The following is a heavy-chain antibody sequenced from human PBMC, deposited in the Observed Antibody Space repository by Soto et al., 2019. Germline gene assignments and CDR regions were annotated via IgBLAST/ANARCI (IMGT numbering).Heavy chain of an antibody. J-gene: IGHJ4*02. D-gene: IGHD3-10*01. CDR1: GYTFIDYD. Sequence: QVQLEQSGAEVKKPGASVKVSCKPSGYTFIDYDVNWVRQATGQGLEWMGWMNSKSGNTGYAQKFQGRVTMTRDTSRCTAYMELSSLRSEETAVYYCARGRGAESYRAYYDYWCQGTRVTFSS. CDR3: ARGRGAESYRAYYDY. CDR2: MNSKSGNT. V-gene: IGHV1-8*02.